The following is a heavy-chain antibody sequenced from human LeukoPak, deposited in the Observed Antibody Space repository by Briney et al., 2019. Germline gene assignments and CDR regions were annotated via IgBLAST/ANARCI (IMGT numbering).Heavy chain of an antibody. V-gene: IGHV4-61*08. CDR2: IYYSGST. J-gene: IGHJ4*02. Sequence: SETLSLTCTVSGGSISSGGYYWSWIRQHPGKGLEWIGYIYYSGSTNYNPSLKSRVTISVDTSKNQFSLKLSSVTAADTAVYYCARSATGSLYYYDSSGYPIGGYYFDYWGQGTLVTVSS. D-gene: IGHD3-22*01. CDR1: GGSISSGGYY. CDR3: ARSATGSLYYYDSSGYPIGGYYFDY.